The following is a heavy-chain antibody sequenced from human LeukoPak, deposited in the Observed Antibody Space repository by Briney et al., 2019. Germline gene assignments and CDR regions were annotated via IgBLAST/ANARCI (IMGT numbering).Heavy chain of an antibody. CDR2: IYYSGST. CDR1: GGSISSYY. CDR3: ARVEYYYDTPAFDI. Sequence: SETLSLTCTVSGGSISSYYWSWIRQPPGKGLEWIGYIYYSGSTNYNPSLKSRVTISVDTSKNQFSLKLSSVTAADTAVYYCARVEYYYDTPAFDIWGQGTMVTVSS. V-gene: IGHV4-59*01. J-gene: IGHJ3*02. D-gene: IGHD3-22*01.